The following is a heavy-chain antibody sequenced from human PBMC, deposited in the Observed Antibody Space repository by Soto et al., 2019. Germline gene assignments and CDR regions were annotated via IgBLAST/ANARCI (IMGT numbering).Heavy chain of an antibody. CDR2: IIPMLDKT. CDR3: RGPPARDLYTPGGLFPP. J-gene: IGHJ5*02. Sequence: QVQLVQSGAEVRKPGSSVKVSCKASGGTFNNYGVAWVRQAPGQGLEWMGGIIPMLDKTNYDQKFQDRVTLPRDNAKKPPNRNLNPRPSDHGAFFFFRGPPARDLYTPGGLFPPGGRGPLVPV. V-gene: IGHV1-69*06. CDR1: GGTFNNYG. D-gene: IGHD3-10*01.